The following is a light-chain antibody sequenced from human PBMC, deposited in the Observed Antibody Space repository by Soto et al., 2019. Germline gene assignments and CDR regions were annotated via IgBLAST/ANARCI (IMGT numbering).Light chain of an antibody. Sequence: QSVLTQPPSASGTPGQGVTISCSGGSSNVGVNTVNWYQQLPRMAPKLLIYYNNQRPSGVPDRFSGSRSGTSASLAIVGLRSEDEAVYYCAAWDASLSACVFGNGTKLTVL. V-gene: IGLV1-44*01. J-gene: IGLJ1*01. CDR2: YNN. CDR3: AAWDASLSACV. CDR1: SSNVGVNT.